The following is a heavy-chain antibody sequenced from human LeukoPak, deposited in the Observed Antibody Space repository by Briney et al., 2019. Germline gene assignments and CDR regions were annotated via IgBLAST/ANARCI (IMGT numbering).Heavy chain of an antibody. CDR3: ARAVYCSSTSCYFSYYYYYMDV. CDR1: GGSISSYY. J-gene: IGHJ6*03. Sequence: SETLSLTCTVSGGSISSYYWSWIRQPAGKGLEWIGRIYTSGSTNYNPSLKSRVTMSVDTSKNQLSLKLSSVTAADTAVYYCARAVYCSSTSCYFSYYYYYMDVWGKGTTVTVSS. D-gene: IGHD2-2*01. V-gene: IGHV4-4*07. CDR2: IYTSGST.